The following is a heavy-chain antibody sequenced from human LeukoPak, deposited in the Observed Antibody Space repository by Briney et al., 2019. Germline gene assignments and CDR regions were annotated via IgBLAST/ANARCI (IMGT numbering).Heavy chain of an antibody. V-gene: IGHV5-51*01. CDR2: IYPGDSDT. J-gene: IGHJ4*02. D-gene: IGHD6-13*01. CDR3: ARQTSLYSSSWYSGNLFDY. CDR1: GYTFTNYW. Sequence: GESLKISCKGSGYTFTNYWIGWVRQMPGKGLEWMGIIYPGDSDTRYSPSFQGQVTISADKSISTAYLQWSSLKASDTAMYYCARQTSLYSSSWYSGNLFDYWGQGTLVTVPS.